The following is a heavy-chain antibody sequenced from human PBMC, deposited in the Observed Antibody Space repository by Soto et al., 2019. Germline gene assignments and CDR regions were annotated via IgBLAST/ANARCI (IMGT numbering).Heavy chain of an antibody. CDR3: ARDASEFCDYVKDYGMDV. Sequence: QVQLVESGGGVVQPGRSLRLSCAASGFTFRSYGMHWVRQTPGKGLEWVAVIWYDGRNEYHTDSVKGRFTISRDNLKNTLYLHMNSLRAEDTAVYYCARDASEFCDYVKDYGMDVWGQGTTVTVSS. CDR2: IWYDGRNE. V-gene: IGHV3-33*01. CDR1: GFTFRSYG. D-gene: IGHD4-17*01. J-gene: IGHJ6*02.